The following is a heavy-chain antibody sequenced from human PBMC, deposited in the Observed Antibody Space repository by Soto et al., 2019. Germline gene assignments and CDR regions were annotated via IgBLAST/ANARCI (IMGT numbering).Heavy chain of an antibody. CDR2: INHSGST. Sequence: SETLSLTCAVYGGSFSGYYWSWIRQPPGKGLEWIGEINHSGSTNYNPSLKSRVTISVDTSKNQFSLKLSSVTAADTAVYYCARGGEQFRGRVFYGMDVWGQGTTVTVSS. CDR1: GGSFSGYY. D-gene: IGHD3-16*01. CDR3: ARGGEQFRGRVFYGMDV. J-gene: IGHJ6*02. V-gene: IGHV4-34*01.